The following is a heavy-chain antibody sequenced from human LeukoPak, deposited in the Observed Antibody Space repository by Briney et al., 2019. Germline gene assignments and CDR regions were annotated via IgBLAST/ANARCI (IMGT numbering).Heavy chain of an antibody. V-gene: IGHV1-8*01. D-gene: IGHD6-13*01. Sequence: ASVKVSRKASGYTFTSYDINWVRQATGQGLEWMGWMNPNSGNTGYAQKFQGRVTMTRNTSISTAYMELSSLRSEDTAVYYCASGSSWGSHLDYWGQGTLVTVSS. CDR3: ASGSSWGSHLDY. J-gene: IGHJ4*02. CDR1: GYTFTSYD. CDR2: MNPNSGNT.